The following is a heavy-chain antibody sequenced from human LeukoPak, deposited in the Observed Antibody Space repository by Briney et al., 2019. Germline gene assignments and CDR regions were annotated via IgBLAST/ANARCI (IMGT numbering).Heavy chain of an antibody. Sequence: SETLSLTCTVSGGSISSGSYYWSWIRQPAGKGLEWIGRIYTSGSTNYNPSLKSRVTISVDTSKNQFSLKLSSVTAADTAVYYCARLVVVVDAFDIWGQGTMVTVSS. CDR1: GGSISSGSYY. CDR3: ARLVVVVDAFDI. J-gene: IGHJ3*02. V-gene: IGHV4-61*02. D-gene: IGHD2-15*01. CDR2: IYTSGST.